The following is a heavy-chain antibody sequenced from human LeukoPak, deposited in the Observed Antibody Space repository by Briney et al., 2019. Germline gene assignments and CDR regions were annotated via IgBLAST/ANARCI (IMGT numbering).Heavy chain of an antibody. CDR2: IYYSGST. J-gene: IGHJ3*02. V-gene: IGHV4-59*01. CDR3: ARKSAFDI. CDR1: GGSISSYY. Sequence: SETLSLTCSVSGGSISSYYWSWIRQPPGKGLEWIGYIYYSGSTNYNPSLKSRVTMSVDTSKNQFSLKLNSVTAADTAVYYCARKSAFDIWGQGTMVTVSS.